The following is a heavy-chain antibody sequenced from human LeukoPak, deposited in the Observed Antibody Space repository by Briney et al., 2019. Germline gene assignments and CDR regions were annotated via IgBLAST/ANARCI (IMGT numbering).Heavy chain of an antibody. CDR1: GYTFTGYY. Sequence: ASVKVSCKASGYTFTGYYMHWVRQAPGQGLEWMGRSNPNSGDTNYAQKFQGRVTMTRDTSISTTYMELTRLRSDDTAVYYCARDITQSSVWFISFDPWGQGTLVTVSS. CDR2: SNPNSGDT. V-gene: IGHV1-2*06. D-gene: IGHD6-19*01. J-gene: IGHJ5*02. CDR3: ARDITQSSVWFISFDP.